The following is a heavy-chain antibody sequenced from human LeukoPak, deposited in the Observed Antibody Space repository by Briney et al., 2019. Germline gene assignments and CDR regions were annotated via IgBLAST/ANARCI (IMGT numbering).Heavy chain of an antibody. CDR1: GYSFTSFY. J-gene: IGHJ4*02. CDR2: IKPNDGST. D-gene: IGHD5-24*01. Sequence: ASVKVSFKASGYSFTSFYMHWVRQAPGQGLEWMGMIKPNDGSTSLAQKFQGSVTMTRDTSTSTVYMELSSLRSEDTAVYYCASGRRDNFDYWGQGTLVTVSS. CDR3: ASGRRDNFDY. V-gene: IGHV1-46*01.